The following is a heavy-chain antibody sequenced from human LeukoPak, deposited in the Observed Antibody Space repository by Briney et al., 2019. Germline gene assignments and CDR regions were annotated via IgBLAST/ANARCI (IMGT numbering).Heavy chain of an antibody. V-gene: IGHV4-59*08. CDR1: GGSISSYY. D-gene: IGHD5-24*01. CDR2: IYYSGST. Sequence: SETLSLTCTVSGGSISSYYWSWIRQPPGKGLEWIGYIYYSGSTNYNPSLKSRVTISVDTPKNQFSLKLSSVTAADTAVYYCARGGEDGYNLLTFDYWGQGTLVTVSS. J-gene: IGHJ4*02. CDR3: ARGGEDGYNLLTFDY.